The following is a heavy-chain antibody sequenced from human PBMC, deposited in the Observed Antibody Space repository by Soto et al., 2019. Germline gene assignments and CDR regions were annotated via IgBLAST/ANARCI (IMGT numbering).Heavy chain of an antibody. CDR1: GFTFSSYT. V-gene: IGHV3-21*02. J-gene: IGHJ4*02. CDR2: ISSRSTNT. Sequence: EVQLVESGGGLVKPGGSLRLSCEDSGFTFSSYTMNWVRRAPGKGLEWVSSISSRSTNTHYADSVRGRFTISRDNAKRSLYLQMNSMRADDPAVYYCARGPLYYFDYWGQGTLVTVSS. CDR3: ARGPLYYFDY.